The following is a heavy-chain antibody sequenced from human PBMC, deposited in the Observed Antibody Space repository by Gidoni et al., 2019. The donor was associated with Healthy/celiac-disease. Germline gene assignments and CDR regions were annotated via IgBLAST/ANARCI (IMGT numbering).Heavy chain of an antibody. D-gene: IGHD6-13*01. Sequence: EVQLVESGGGLVQPGGSLRLSCAASGFTFSDHYMDWVRQAPGKGLEWVGRTRNKANSYTTEYAASVKGRFTISRDDSKNSLYLQMNSLKTEDTAVYYCARGTSSIAAAGSYYYYYMDVWGKGTTVTVSS. CDR2: TRNKANSYTT. J-gene: IGHJ6*03. CDR3: ARGTSSIAAAGSYYYYYMDV. CDR1: GFTFSDHY. V-gene: IGHV3-72*01.